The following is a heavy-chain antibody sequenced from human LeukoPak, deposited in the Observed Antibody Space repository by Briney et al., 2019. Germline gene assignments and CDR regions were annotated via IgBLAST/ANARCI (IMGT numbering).Heavy chain of an antibody. Sequence: KTGGSLRLSCAASGFTFSDYYMSWIRQAPGKGLEGVSYISSSGSTIYYADSVKGRFTISRDNAKNSLYLQMNSLRAEDTAVYYCARDLVAVAGRDYWGQGTLVTVSS. CDR3: ARDLVAVAGRDY. CDR2: ISSSGSTI. V-gene: IGHV3-11*01. J-gene: IGHJ4*02. CDR1: GFTFSDYY. D-gene: IGHD6-19*01.